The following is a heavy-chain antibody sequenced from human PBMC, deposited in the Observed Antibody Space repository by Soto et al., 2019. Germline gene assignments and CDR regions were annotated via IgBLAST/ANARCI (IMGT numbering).Heavy chain of an antibody. CDR1: GFTFGSYA. CDR2: ISGSGGST. J-gene: IGHJ4*02. V-gene: IGHV3-23*01. CDR3: ARELERVFDY. Sequence: GGSLRLSCAASGFTFGSYAMSWVRRAPGKGLEWVSAISGSGGSTYYADSVKGRLTISRDNSKNMLYLQMNSLRIEDTAVYYCARELERVFDYWGQGTLVTVSS. D-gene: IGHD1-1*01.